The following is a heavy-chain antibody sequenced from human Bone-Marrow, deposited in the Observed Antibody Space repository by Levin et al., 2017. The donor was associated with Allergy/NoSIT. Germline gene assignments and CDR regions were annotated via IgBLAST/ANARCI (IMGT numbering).Heavy chain of an antibody. J-gene: IGHJ4*02. CDR2: IRSNTEGGTT. V-gene: IGHV3-15*01. CDR1: GFSLNYAW. D-gene: IGHD2-15*01. Sequence: PGGSLRLSCAASGFSLNYAWMSWVRQAPGRGLEWVGRIRSNTEGGTTDYAAAVKGRFTISRDASKSRLYLQMNSLKTEDTAVYYCAANLLLLRPAAYWGQGALVTVSS. CDR3: AANLLLLRPAAY.